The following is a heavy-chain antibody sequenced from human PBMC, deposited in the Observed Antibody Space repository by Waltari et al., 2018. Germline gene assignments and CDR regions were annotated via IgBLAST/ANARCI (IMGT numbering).Heavy chain of an antibody. Sequence: QVQLVESGGGVVQPGRSLRLSCAASGFTFSSYAMHWVRQAPGKGLEWVAVISYDGSNKYYADSVKGLFTISRDNSKNTLYLQMNSLRAEDTAVYYCARDRLYYGSVYYFDYWGQGTLVTVSS. CDR2: ISYDGSNK. D-gene: IGHD3-10*01. V-gene: IGHV3-30-3*01. CDR3: ARDRLYYGSVYYFDY. J-gene: IGHJ4*02. CDR1: GFTFSSYA.